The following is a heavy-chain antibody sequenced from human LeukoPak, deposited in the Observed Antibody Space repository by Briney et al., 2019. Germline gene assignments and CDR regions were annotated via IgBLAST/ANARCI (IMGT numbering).Heavy chain of an antibody. D-gene: IGHD3-10*01. J-gene: IGHJ4*02. V-gene: IGHV3-7*01. CDR1: GFTFSRYW. Sequence: GGSLRLSCAASGFTFSRYWMSWVRQAPGKGLEWVANVKQDGSDKYYVDSVKGRFTTSRDNAKNSLYLQMNSLGADDTAVYYCARDNSGSYDFWGQGTLVTVSS. CDR3: ARDNSGSYDF. CDR2: VKQDGSDK.